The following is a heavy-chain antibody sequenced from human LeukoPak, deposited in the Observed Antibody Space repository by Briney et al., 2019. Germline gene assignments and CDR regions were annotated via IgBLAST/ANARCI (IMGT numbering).Heavy chain of an antibody. D-gene: IGHD7-27*01. Sequence: MTSETLSLTCAVSGGSIKSNNWWSWVRQPPGKGLEWIGEIYHSGSTNYNPSLESRVTVSVDKSKNQFSLDLSSVTAADTAVYYCAREHWGPYYGMDVWGQGTTVTVSS. V-gene: IGHV4-4*02. J-gene: IGHJ6*02. CDR2: IYHSGST. CDR1: GGSIKSNNW. CDR3: AREHWGPYYGMDV.